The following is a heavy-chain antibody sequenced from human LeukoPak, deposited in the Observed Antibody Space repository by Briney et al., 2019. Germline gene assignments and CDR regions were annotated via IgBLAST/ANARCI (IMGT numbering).Heavy chain of an antibody. D-gene: IGHD1-26*01. CDR2: MYYSGST. J-gene: IGHJ4*02. CDR1: GGSISSSTYY. V-gene: IGHV4-39*07. Sequence: PSETLSLTCTVSGGSISSSTYYWGWIRQPPGKGLEWIGSMYYSGSTYYNPSLKSRVTISVDTSKNQFSLKLSSVTAADTAVYYCARLYRGSYPFDYWGQGTLVTVSS. CDR3: ARLYRGSYPFDY.